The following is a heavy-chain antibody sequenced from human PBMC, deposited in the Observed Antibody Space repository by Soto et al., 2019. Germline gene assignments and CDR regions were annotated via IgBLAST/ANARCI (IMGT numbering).Heavy chain of an antibody. CDR1: GFTFSSYA. CDR2: ISYDGSNK. J-gene: IGHJ6*02. Sequence: GGSLRLSCAASGFTFSSYALHWVRQAPGKGLEWVAVISYDGSNKYYADSVKGRFTISRDNSKNTLYLQMNSLRAEDTAVYYCATGIAAAGTYYYGMDVWGQGTTVTVSS. D-gene: IGHD6-13*01. V-gene: IGHV3-30*04. CDR3: ATGIAAAGTYYYGMDV.